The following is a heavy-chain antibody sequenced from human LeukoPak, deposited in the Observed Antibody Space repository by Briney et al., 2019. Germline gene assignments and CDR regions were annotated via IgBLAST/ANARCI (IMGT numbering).Heavy chain of an antibody. V-gene: IGHV4-59*01. D-gene: IGHD3-22*01. CDR2: IYYSGST. CDR1: GGSISSYY. J-gene: IGHJ3*02. CDR3: ARVDYDSSGYYYVPTAFDI. Sequence: SETLSLTCTVSGGSISSYYWNWIRQPPGKGLEWIGYIYYSGSTNYNPSLKSRVTISVDTSKNQFSLKLSSVTAADTAVYYCARVDYDSSGYYYVPTAFDIWGQGTMVTVSS.